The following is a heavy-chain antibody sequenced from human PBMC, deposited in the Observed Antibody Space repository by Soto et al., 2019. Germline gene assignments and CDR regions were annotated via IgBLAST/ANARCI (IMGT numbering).Heavy chain of an antibody. CDR3: VRGLPAAIRGGFDP. D-gene: IGHD2-2*02. Sequence: QLQLQESGPGLVKPSETLSLTCTVSGGSISSSSYYWGWIRQPPGKGLEWIGSIDYSGSTYYNPSLKSRVTISVDTSKNQFSLKLSSVTAADTAVYYCVRGLPAAIRGGFDPWGQGTLVTVSS. CDR1: GGSISSSSYY. V-gene: IGHV4-39*01. CDR2: IDYSGST. J-gene: IGHJ5*02.